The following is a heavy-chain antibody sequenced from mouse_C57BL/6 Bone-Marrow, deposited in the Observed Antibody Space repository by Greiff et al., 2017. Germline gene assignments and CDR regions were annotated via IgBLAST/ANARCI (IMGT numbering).Heavy chain of an antibody. Sequence: VQLQQPGAELVMPGASVKLSCKASGYTFTSYWMHWVKQRPGQGLEWIGEIDPSDSYTNYNQKFKGKSTLTVDKSSSTAYMQLSSLTSEDSAVYYCAREDCGNFEVWGTGTTVTVAS. CDR2: IDPSDSYT. CDR3: AREDCGNFEV. CDR1: GYTFTSYW. J-gene: IGHJ1*03. V-gene: IGHV1-69*01.